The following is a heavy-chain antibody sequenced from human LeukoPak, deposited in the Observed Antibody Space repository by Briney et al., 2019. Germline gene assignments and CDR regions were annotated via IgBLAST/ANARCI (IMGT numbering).Heavy chain of an antibody. Sequence: SETLSLTCTVSGGSISSGGYYWSWIRQSPGKGLEWIGYIHHSGSTYYNPSLKSRVTISVDTSKNQFSLKLSSVTAADTAVYYCARERSMVRGLSWFDPWGQGTLVTVSS. CDR1: GGSISSGGYY. J-gene: IGHJ5*02. D-gene: IGHD3-10*01. CDR2: IHHSGST. CDR3: ARERSMVRGLSWFDP. V-gene: IGHV4-30-2*06.